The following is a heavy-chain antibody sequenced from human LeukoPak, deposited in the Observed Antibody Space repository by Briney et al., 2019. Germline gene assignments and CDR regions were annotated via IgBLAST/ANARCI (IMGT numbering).Heavy chain of an antibody. CDR1: GGSFSGYY. CDR3: ARADYVWGSYRYSY. CDR2: INHSGST. V-gene: IGHV4-34*01. Sequence: PSETLSLTCAVYGGSFSGYYWSWLRQPPGKGLEWIGEINHSGSTNYNPSLKSRVTISVDTSKNQFSLKLSSVTAADTAVYYCARADYVWGSYRYSYWGQGTLVTVSS. D-gene: IGHD3-16*02. J-gene: IGHJ4*02.